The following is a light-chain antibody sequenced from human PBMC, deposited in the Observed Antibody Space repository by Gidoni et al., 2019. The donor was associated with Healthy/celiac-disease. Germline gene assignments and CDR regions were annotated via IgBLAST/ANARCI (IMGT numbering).Light chain of an antibody. CDR2: AAS. Sequence: EIQMTESPSSLSASVGDRVTITCRARQSISSYLYWYQQQPGKAPTLLIYAASSLQSGVPSMFGGSGSGTDFTLTISSLQPEDFATYYCQQSYSTPSFGQXTKLEIK. CDR3: QQSYSTPS. CDR1: QSISSY. J-gene: IGKJ2*03. V-gene: IGKV1-39*01.